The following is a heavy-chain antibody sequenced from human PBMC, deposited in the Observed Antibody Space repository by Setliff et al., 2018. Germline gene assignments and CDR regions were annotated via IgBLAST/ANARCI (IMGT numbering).Heavy chain of an antibody. V-gene: IGHV4-39*01. CDR2: THNTATI. CDR1: GDSISDYSYY. D-gene: IGHD3-3*01. J-gene: IGHJ6*03. CDR3: ARMSGFQYIDV. Sequence: SETLSLTCSVSGDSISDYSYYWGWIRRPPGKAVEWIGSTHNTATIYVNPSLRSRVTMSVGTSKKQFSLDLRSVTAEDTAVYYCARMSGFQYIDVWDKGTTVTVSS.